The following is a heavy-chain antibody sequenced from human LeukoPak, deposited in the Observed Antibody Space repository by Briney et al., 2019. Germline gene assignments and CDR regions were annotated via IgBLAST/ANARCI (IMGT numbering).Heavy chain of an antibody. D-gene: IGHD5-24*01. Sequence: PLETLSLTCAVYGGPFNDYFWSWILQPPGQGLEGIGEIKHSGSSNYNPSLKSRVTISVDTSKNQFSLKLSSVTAADTAVYYCARGEGGYNPVDYWGQGTLVTVSS. CDR2: IKHSGSS. V-gene: IGHV4-34*01. CDR1: GGPFNDYF. CDR3: ARGEGGYNPVDY. J-gene: IGHJ4*02.